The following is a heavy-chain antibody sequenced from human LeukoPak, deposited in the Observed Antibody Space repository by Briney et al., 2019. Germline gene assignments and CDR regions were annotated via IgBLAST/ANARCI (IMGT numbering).Heavy chain of an antibody. Sequence: PGGSLRLSCAASGFTFSSYGMHWVRQAPGKGLEWVAVISYDGSNKYYADSVKGRFTISRGNSKNTLYLQMNSLRAEDTAVYYCAKTAEGIAVAGPDYWGQGTLVTVSS. CDR2: ISYDGSNK. CDR3: AKTAEGIAVAGPDY. J-gene: IGHJ4*02. D-gene: IGHD6-19*01. CDR1: GFTFSSYG. V-gene: IGHV3-30*18.